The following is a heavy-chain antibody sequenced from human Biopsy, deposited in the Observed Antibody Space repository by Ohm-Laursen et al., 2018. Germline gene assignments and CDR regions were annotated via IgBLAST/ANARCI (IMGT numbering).Heavy chain of an antibody. CDR1: GGSMIHYY. Sequence: SETLSLTCTVSGGSMIHYYWNWIRQSPGKGLEWIAYIYSSGITNYNPSLKSRLTISIDTSKNQFSLKLNSMTTADTAVYYCARGQDYGGNKAFDIWGQGTKVTVSP. D-gene: IGHD4-23*01. CDR3: ARGQDYGGNKAFDI. V-gene: IGHV4-59*01. CDR2: IYSSGIT. J-gene: IGHJ3*02.